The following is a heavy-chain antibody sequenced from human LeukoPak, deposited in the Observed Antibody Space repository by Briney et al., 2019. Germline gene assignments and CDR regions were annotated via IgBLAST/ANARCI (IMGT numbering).Heavy chain of an antibody. D-gene: IGHD3-10*01. CDR1: GFTFSSKW. CDR3: ARDGSREWPIGY. CDR2: IKYDGSEK. V-gene: IGHV3-7*01. Sequence: GGSLRLSCAASGFTFSSKWMTWVRQAPGKGLEWVANIKYDGSEKYYVDSVKGRFTISRDDAKNSLYLQMNSLRAEDTAVYYCARDGSREWPIGYWGQGTLVTVSS. J-gene: IGHJ4*02.